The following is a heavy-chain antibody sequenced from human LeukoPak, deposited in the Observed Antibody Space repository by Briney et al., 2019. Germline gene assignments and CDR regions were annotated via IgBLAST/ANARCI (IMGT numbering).Heavy chain of an antibody. D-gene: IGHD2-2*02. CDR3: ARLGAIQYYYYYIDV. CDR2: IYTSEST. V-gene: IGHV4-4*07. J-gene: IGHJ6*03. CDR1: GGSISGYY. Sequence: SETRSLTCTVSGGSISGYYWSWVRQPAGKGLEWIGRIYTSESTNYNPSLKSRVTMSVDTSKKQLSLKLSSVTAADTAVYYCARLGAIQYYYYYIDVWGKGTTVTVSS.